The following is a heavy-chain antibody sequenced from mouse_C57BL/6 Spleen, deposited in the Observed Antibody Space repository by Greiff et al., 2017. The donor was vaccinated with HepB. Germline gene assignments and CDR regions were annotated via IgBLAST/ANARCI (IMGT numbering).Heavy chain of an antibody. CDR1: GYTFTSYL. Sequence: QVQLQQSGAELAKPGASVKLSCKASGYTFTSYLMHWVKQRPGQGLEWIGYINPSSGYTKYNQKFKDKSTLTADKSSSTAYMQLSSMTYEDSAVYYCAREGLLRNYAMDYWGQGTSVTVSS. V-gene: IGHV1-7*01. CDR3: AREGLLRNYAMDY. J-gene: IGHJ4*01. CDR2: INPSSGYT. D-gene: IGHD2-3*01.